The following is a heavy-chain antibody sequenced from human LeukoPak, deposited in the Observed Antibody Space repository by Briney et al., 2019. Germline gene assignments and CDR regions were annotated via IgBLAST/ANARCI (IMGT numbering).Heavy chain of an antibody. J-gene: IGHJ3*01. CDR1: GFTFSSYW. CDR3: ARGDYYDHSGSFNDAFDV. Sequence: GGSLRLSCAASGFTFSSYWMHWVRQAPGKGLVWVSRTHSEGSSTSYADSVKGRFTISRGNAKNTLYLQMNSLRAEDTAVYYCARGDYYDHSGSFNDAFDVWGQGTVVTVSS. CDR2: THSEGSST. V-gene: IGHV3-74*01. D-gene: IGHD3-22*01.